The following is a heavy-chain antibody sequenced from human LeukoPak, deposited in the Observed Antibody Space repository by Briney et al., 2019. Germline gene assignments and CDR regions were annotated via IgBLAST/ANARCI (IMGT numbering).Heavy chain of an antibody. D-gene: IGHD3-22*01. CDR3: AGSRVWANSSWHYWFDP. J-gene: IGHJ5*02. Sequence: PSETLSLTCAVYGGSFSGYYWSWVRQPPGKGLEWIGEINHSGSTNYNPSLKSRVTISVDTSKNQFSLKLSSVTAADTAVYYCAGSRVWANSSWHYWFDPWGQGTLVTVSS. CDR2: INHSGST. CDR1: GGSFSGYY. V-gene: IGHV4-34*01.